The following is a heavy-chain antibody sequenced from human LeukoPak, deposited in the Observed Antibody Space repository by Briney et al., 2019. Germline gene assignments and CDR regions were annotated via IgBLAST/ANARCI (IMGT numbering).Heavy chain of an antibody. Sequence: PGGSLRLSCAASGFTFSSYAMNWVRQAPGKGLEWVSGISGGGGSTYYADSVKGRFTISRDNSKNTLYLQMNSLRAEDTAVYYCAKAHSISWPYAFDSWGQGTLVTVSS. CDR3: AKAHSISWPYAFDS. D-gene: IGHD6-13*01. V-gene: IGHV3-23*01. J-gene: IGHJ4*02. CDR2: ISGGGGST. CDR1: GFTFSSYA.